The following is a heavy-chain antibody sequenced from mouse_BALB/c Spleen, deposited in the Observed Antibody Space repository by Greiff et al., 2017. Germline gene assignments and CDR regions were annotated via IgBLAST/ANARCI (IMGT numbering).Heavy chain of an antibody. V-gene: IGHV1-18*01. Sequence: EVKLQQSGPELVKPGASVKIPCKASGYTFTDYNMDWVKQSHGKSLEWIGDINPNNGGTIYNQKFKGKATLTVDKSSSTAYMELRSLTSEDTAVYYCARGILAYYRYDGAMDYWGQGTSVTVSS. CDR2: INPNNGGT. CDR3: ARGILAYYRYDGAMDY. CDR1: GYTFTDYN. J-gene: IGHJ4*01. D-gene: IGHD2-14*01.